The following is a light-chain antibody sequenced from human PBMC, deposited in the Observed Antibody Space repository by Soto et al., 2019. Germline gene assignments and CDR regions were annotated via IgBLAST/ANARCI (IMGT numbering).Light chain of an antibody. CDR2: GAS. J-gene: IGKJ1*01. CDR3: QQYYSNPRT. V-gene: IGKV3-15*01. CDR1: QSVSID. Sequence: EIVMTQSPATLSVSPGERATLSGRASQSVSIDLAWYQQTPGQAPRLLIYGASTRATGIPVRFSGSASGTDFTLTISSLQAEDVAVYYCQQYYSNPRTFGQGTKVDIK.